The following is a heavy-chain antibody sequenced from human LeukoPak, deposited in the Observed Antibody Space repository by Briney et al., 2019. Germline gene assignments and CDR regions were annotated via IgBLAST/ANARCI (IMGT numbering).Heavy chain of an antibody. J-gene: IGHJ6*03. Sequence: SETLSLTCTVSGGSISTSNYYWSWIRQPPGKGLEWIGYIYYSGSTNYNPSLKSRVTISVDTSKNQFSLKLSSVTAADTAVYYCARSGSGLYYYYYYMDVWGKGTTVTVSS. CDR2: IYYSGST. CDR3: ARSGSGLYYYYYYMDV. D-gene: IGHD2-15*01. V-gene: IGHV4-61*01. CDR1: GGSISTSNYY.